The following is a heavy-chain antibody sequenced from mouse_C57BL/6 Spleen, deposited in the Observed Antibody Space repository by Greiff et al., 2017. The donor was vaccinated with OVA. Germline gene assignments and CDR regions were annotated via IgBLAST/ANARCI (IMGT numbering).Heavy chain of an antibody. J-gene: IGHJ2*01. CDR2: IDPSDSYT. CDR1: GYTFTSYW. V-gene: IGHV1-59*01. Sequence: VKLQQPGAELVRPGTSVKLSCKASGYTFTSYWMHWVKQRPGQGLEWIGVIDPSDSYTNYNQKFKGKATLTVDTSSSTAYMQLSSLTSEDSAVYYCAREGTPHFDYWGQGTTLTVSS. CDR3: AREGTPHFDY.